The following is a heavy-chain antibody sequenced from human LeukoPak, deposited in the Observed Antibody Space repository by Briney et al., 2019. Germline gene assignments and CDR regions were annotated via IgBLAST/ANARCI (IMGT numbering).Heavy chain of an antibody. CDR1: GGSISSGDYY. J-gene: IGHJ4*02. D-gene: IGHD4-17*01. CDR3: ARAIPYGDYVDY. V-gene: IGHV4-30-4*01. Sequence: SETLSLTCTISGGSISSGDYYWSWIRQPPGKGLEWIGYIYYSGSTYYNPSLKSRVTISVDTSKNQFSLKLSSVTAADTAVYYCARAIPYGDYVDYWGQGTLATVSS. CDR2: IYYSGST.